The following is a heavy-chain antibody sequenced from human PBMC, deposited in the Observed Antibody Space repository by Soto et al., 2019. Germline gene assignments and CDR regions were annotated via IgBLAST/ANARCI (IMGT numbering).Heavy chain of an antibody. J-gene: IGHJ4*02. CDR3: AESRSYSSGCVDY. Sequence: PGGSRRLSWAASAFTFSSYGMHWARQVSAKGPERVSVISYDGSNTYYEDSVKGRFTISRDNSTNTMYLHMNSLRAEDTAVHYWAESRSYSSGCVDYWGQGTLGTIAS. D-gene: IGHD6-19*01. V-gene: IGHV3-30*18. CDR2: ISYDGSNT. CDR1: AFTFSSYG.